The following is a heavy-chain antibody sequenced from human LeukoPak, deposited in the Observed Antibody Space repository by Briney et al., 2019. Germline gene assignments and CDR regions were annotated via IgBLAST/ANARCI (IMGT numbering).Heavy chain of an antibody. CDR2: ISYDGGNK. CDR3: AKDSSAAAADYYFDS. V-gene: IGHV3-30*18. J-gene: IGHJ4*02. Sequence: GGSLRLSCAASGFTFSSYGMHWVRQAPGKGLEWVAVISYDGGNKYNADSVKGRFTISRDNSKNTLFLLMNSLRPEDTAVYYCAKDSSAAAADYYFDSWGQGTLVSVPS. D-gene: IGHD6-13*01. CDR1: GFTFSSYG.